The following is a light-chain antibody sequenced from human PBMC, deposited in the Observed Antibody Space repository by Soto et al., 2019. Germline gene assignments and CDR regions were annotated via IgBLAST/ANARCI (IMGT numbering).Light chain of an antibody. V-gene: IGLV2-14*01. CDR2: EVN. CDR3: SSYAGFDMAV. CDR1: SSDVGYSNC. Sequence: LTQPASVSGSPGQSITISCTGTSSDVGYSNCVSWYRHHPGKVPRLMIYEVNNRPSGVSNRFSGSKSGNTASLTISGLQAEDEADYYCSSYAGFDMAVFGTGTKVTVL. J-gene: IGLJ1*01.